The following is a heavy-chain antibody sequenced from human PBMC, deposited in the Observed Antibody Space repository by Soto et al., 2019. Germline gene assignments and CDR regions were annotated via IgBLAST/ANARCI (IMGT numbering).Heavy chain of an antibody. CDR3: AKDLRPCLVDPTKSEFDP. D-gene: IGHD3-10*01. V-gene: IGHV3-23*01. Sequence: GWSLRLSCEASGFPFNAYAMCRFRQVPGMRLEGVSTTSIGGNTDFAEAVRGRFSVSRDNSKNTLYLQMTNLRAEDAAIYFCAKDLRPCLVDPTKSEFDPWGQGARLTVSS. J-gene: IGHJ5*02. CDR1: GFPFNAYA. CDR2: TSIGGNT.